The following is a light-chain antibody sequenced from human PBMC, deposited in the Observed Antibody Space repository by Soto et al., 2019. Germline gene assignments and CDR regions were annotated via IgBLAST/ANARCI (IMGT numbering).Light chain of an antibody. CDR3: QQYDILPIT. CDR2: SAS. Sequence: EIVMTQSPATLSVSPGERATLSCRASQSVSSNLAWHQQKPGQAPSLLIYSASTRATGIPARFSGSGSGTDFTLTISSLLSEHIAVYSSQQYDILPITFGQGTRLAIK. V-gene: IGKV3-15*01. J-gene: IGKJ5*01. CDR1: QSVSSN.